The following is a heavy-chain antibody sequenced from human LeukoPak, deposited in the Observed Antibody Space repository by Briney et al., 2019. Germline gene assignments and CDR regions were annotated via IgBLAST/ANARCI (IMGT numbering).Heavy chain of an antibody. J-gene: IGHJ3*02. V-gene: IGHV3-21*01. CDR1: GFTFSSYS. CDR2: ISSSSSYI. CDR3: ARVGGVIGDAFDI. D-gene: IGHD3-16*01. Sequence: GGSLRLSCAASGFTFSSYSMNWVRQAPGKGLEWVSSISSSSSYIYYADSVKGRFTISRDNAKNSLYLQMNSLRAEDTAVYHCARVGGVIGDAFDIWGQGTMVTVSS.